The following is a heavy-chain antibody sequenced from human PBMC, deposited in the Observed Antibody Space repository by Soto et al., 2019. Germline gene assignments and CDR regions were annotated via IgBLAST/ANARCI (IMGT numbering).Heavy chain of an antibody. D-gene: IGHD3-16*01. J-gene: IGHJ4*02. CDR2: ARHKADGYTT. CDR1: GFIFSDQH. V-gene: IGHV3-72*01. Sequence: EVQLVESGGGLVQPGGSLRLSCAASGFIFSDQHMNWVRQAPGKGLEWVGRARHKADGYTTEYAASVKGRFTISRDDSKNSLFLQMNSLKTEDTALYYCVGESYFRFDYWGQGSLVTVST. CDR3: VGESYFRFDY.